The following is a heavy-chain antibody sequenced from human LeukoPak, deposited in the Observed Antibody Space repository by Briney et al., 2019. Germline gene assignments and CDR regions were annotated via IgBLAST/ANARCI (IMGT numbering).Heavy chain of an antibody. CDR1: GGSISSYY. CDR2: IYYSGGT. Sequence: SETLSLTCPVSGGSISSYYWSWIRQPPGKGLEWIGYIYYSGGTNYNPSLKSRVTISVDTSKNQFSLKLSSVTAADTAVYYCARDSSSRYYNWFDPWGQGTLVTVSS. CDR3: ARDSSSRYYNWFDP. D-gene: IGHD6-6*01. J-gene: IGHJ5*02. V-gene: IGHV4-59*01.